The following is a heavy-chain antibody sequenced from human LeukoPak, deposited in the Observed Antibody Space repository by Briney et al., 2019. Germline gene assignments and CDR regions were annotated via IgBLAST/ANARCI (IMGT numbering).Heavy chain of an antibody. Sequence: WRSLSLTCAASGFTFSSYAWHWVRQAPGKGLEWMADISYDGSNKYYADSVKGRFTISRDNSKNTLYLQITSMRAEDAAVYFCARDVLRYFDWLPHRGGNYYYGMDVWGQGTTVTVSS. CDR3: ARDVLRYFDWLPHRGGNYYYGMDV. D-gene: IGHD3-9*01. V-gene: IGHV3-30*04. CDR2: ISYDGSNK. CDR1: GFTFSSYA. J-gene: IGHJ6*02.